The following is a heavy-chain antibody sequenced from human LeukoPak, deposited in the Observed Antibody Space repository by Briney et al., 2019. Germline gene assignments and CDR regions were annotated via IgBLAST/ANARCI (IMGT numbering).Heavy chain of an antibody. CDR1: GGSISGYY. CDR3: AKFGADYDMYV. V-gene: IGHV4-59*13. CDR2: IYYDGKA. D-gene: IGHD3-16*01. J-gene: IGHJ6*02. Sequence: PSETLSLTYTVSGGSISGYYWTWIRQPPGKGLEWIGQIYYDGKADYNPSLESRITISVDTSKNQMSLRLNSVTAADTAIYYCAKFGADYDMYVWGQGVTVAVSS.